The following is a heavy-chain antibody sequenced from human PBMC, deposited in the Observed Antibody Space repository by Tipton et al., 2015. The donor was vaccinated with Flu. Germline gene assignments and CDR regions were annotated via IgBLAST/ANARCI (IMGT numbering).Heavy chain of an antibody. CDR1: GGSISSYY. CDR3: ARHVKSRVYTPPDV. D-gene: IGHD5/OR15-5a*01. V-gene: IGHV4-59*08. J-gene: IGHJ6*04. Sequence: TLSLTCTVSGGSISSYYWSWIRQPPGKGLEWIGYIYYSGSTNYNPSLKSRVTISVDTSKNQFSLKLSSVTAADTAVYYCARHVKSRVYTPPDVWGKGTTVTVSS. CDR2: IYYSGST.